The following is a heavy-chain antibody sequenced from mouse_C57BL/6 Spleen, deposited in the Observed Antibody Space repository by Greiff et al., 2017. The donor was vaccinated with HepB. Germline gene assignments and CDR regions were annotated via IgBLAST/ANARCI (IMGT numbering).Heavy chain of an antibody. CDR3: ARDPDGYYLYAMDY. CDR1: GFTFSSYA. D-gene: IGHD2-3*01. J-gene: IGHJ4*01. Sequence: EVKLVESGGGLVKPGGSLKLSCAASGFTFSSYAMSWVRQTPEKRLEWVATISDGGSYTYYPDNVKGRFTISRDNAKNNLYLQMSHLKSEDTAMYYCARDPDGYYLYAMDYWGQGTSVTVSS. CDR2: ISDGGSYT. V-gene: IGHV5-4*01.